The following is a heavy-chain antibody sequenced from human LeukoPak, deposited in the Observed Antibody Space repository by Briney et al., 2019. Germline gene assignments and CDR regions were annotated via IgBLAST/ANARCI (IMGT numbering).Heavy chain of an antibody. CDR1: GCTFSSYG. Sequence: GGSLRLSCAASGCTFSSYGMHWVRQAPGKGLEWVAVISYDGSNKYYADSVKGRFTISRDNSKNTLYLQMNSLRAEDAAVYYCANSGGLGGGSYYWGQGTLVTVSS. J-gene: IGHJ4*02. D-gene: IGHD2-15*01. CDR2: ISYDGSNK. CDR3: ANSGGLGGGSYY. V-gene: IGHV3-30*18.